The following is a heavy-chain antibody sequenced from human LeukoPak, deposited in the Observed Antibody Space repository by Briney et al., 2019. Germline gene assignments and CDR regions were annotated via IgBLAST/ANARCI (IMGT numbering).Heavy chain of an antibody. CDR1: GHTYRGYY. V-gene: IGHV1-2*02. D-gene: IGHD3-3*02. J-gene: IGHJ6*02. Sequence: ASVKLLCRFSGHTYRGYYMHWVRQAPGQGLEWMGWHNSNSCGTNYAQKFQGRVTLTRDTSISTAYMEVSRLRSDDTAVYYCAREGGSISGPGDYCYGMDVWGQGTTVTVSS. CDR3: AREGGSISGPGDYCYGMDV. CDR2: HNSNSCGT.